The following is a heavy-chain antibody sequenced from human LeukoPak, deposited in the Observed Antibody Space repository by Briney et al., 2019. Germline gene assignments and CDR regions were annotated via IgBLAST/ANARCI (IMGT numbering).Heavy chain of an antibody. CDR2: INAGNGNT. Sequence: ASVRVSCKASGYSFTSYAMHWVRQAPGQRLEWMGWINAGNGNTKYLQKFQDRVTFTRDTPASTAYMELSSLRSEDTAVYYCASADYGDYWGQGTLVTVSS. V-gene: IGHV1-3*01. CDR1: GYSFTSYA. CDR3: ASADYGDY. J-gene: IGHJ4*02.